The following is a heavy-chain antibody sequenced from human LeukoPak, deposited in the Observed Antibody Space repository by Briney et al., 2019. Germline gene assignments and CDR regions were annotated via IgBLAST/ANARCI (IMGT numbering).Heavy chain of an antibody. V-gene: IGHV3-23*01. J-gene: IGHJ3*02. D-gene: IGHD4/OR15-4a*01. CDR2: ISGSGGST. Sequence: GGSLRLSCAASGFTFSSYAMSWVRQAAGKGLEWVSAISGSGGSTYYADSVKGRFTLSRDNSKNSLYLQMNSLRAEDTAVYYCAKDGAFRHPSATDAFDIWGQGTMVTVSS. CDR1: GFTFSSYA. CDR3: AKDGAFRHPSATDAFDI.